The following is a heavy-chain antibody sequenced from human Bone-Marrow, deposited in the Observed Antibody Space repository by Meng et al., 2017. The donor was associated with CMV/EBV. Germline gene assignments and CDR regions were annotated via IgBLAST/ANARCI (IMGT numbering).Heavy chain of an antibody. CDR3: ARSLLRFLEKKRRGQNWFDP. CDR1: GYTFTSYD. D-gene: IGHD3-3*01. V-gene: IGHV1-69*10. Sequence: SVKVSCKASGYTFTSYDINWVRQATGQGLEWMGGIIPILGIANYAQKFQGRVTITADKSTSTAYMELSSLRSEDTAVYYCARSLLRFLEKKRRGQNWFDPWGQGTLVTVSS. CDR2: IIPILGIA. J-gene: IGHJ5*02.